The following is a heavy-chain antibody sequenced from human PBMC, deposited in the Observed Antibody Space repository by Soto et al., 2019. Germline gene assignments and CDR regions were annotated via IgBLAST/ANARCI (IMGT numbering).Heavy chain of an antibody. V-gene: IGHV3-23*01. J-gene: IGHJ3*02. CDR1: GFTFSSHA. CDR3: AKVLGDYGAFDI. Sequence: EVQLLESGGGLVQPGGSLRLSCAASGFTFSSHAMRWVRLAPGKGLEWVSGISGSGAAKYYADSVKGRFTISRDNSKDTLFLQMNSLRAEDTALYYCAKVLGDYGAFDIQGQGTMVTVSS. D-gene: IGHD4-17*01. CDR2: ISGSGAAK.